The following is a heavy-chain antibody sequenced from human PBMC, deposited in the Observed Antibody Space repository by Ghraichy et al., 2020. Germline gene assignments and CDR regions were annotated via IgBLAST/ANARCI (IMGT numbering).Heavy chain of an antibody. V-gene: IGHV4-38-2*02. Sequence: SQTLSLTCTVSGYSISSGYYCGWIRQPPGKGLEWIGSIYHSGSTYYNPSLKSRVTISVDTSKNQFSLKLSSVTAADTTVYYCASREEWELLEGRDYWGQGTLVTVSS. D-gene: IGHD1-26*01. CDR2: IYHSGST. J-gene: IGHJ4*02. CDR3: ASREEWELLEGRDY. CDR1: GYSISSGYY.